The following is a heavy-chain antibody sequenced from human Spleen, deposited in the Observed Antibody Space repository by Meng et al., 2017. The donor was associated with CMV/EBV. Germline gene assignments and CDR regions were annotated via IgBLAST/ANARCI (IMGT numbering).Heavy chain of an antibody. J-gene: IGHJ4*02. Sequence: GESLKISCAASGFTFSSYWMSWVRQAPGKGLEWVAFIRYDGSDQYYADSVKARFTVSRDNSRNTLYLQMNSLRLEDTAVYYCANGDGDYGGNSNFDYWGQGTLVTVSS. D-gene: IGHD4-23*01. CDR2: IRYDGSDQ. CDR1: GFTFSSYW. CDR3: ANGDGDYGGNSNFDY. V-gene: IGHV3-30*02.